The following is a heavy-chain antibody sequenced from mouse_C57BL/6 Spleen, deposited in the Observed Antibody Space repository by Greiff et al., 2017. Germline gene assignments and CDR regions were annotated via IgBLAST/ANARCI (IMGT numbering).Heavy chain of an antibody. CDR1: GYTFTSYT. CDR3: AKGITTVVDWYFDV. D-gene: IGHD1-1*01. CDR2: INPSSGYT. Sequence: QVQLQQSGAELARPGASVKMSCKASGYTFTSYTMHWVKQRPGQGLEWIGYINPSSGYTTYNQTFKDKATLTADKSSSTASLQLISLTSKGSAIYYCAKGITTVVDWYFDVWGTGTTGTVSS. V-gene: IGHV1-4*01. J-gene: IGHJ1*03.